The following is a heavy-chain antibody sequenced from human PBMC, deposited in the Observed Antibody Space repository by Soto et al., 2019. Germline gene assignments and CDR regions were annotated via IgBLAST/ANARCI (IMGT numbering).Heavy chain of an antibody. V-gene: IGHV3-74*01. Sequence: EVQLVESGGGLVPPGEALRLACAASGFSIRKYWMHWVRQAPGKGPVWVSYISGDGTTTDYAGSVKGRFTISRDNAKNKLFLQMDSLRVEDTAIYFCAIQDCTNDVCLEAAVTVGGALEYWGRGAQVTVSS. D-gene: IGHD2-8*01. CDR3: AIQDCTNDVCLEAAVTVGGALEY. CDR2: ISGDGTTT. CDR1: GFSIRKYW. J-gene: IGHJ4*02.